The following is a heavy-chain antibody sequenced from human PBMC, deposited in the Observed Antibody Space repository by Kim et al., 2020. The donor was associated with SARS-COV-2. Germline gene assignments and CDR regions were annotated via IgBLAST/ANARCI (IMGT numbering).Heavy chain of an antibody. J-gene: IGHJ4*02. CDR2: DGGST. Sequence: DGGSTYYADSVKGRFTISRDNSKNSLYLQMNSLRAEDTALYYCAKEGTDYWGQGTLVTVSS. V-gene: IGHV3-43D*03. CDR3: AKEGTDY.